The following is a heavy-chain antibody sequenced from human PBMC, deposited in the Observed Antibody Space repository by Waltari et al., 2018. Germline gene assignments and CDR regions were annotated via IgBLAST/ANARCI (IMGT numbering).Heavy chain of an antibody. Sequence: QVQLVQSGAELKKPGSSVKVSCKVSGGSFSTHAITWVRPAPGQGLEWMGGIILMLGTANYAQKIQDRVTINTDESMTTAYMHLSSLTSDDTAVYYCARGGLYGQQLLESAFEIWGQGTKVTVSS. D-gene: IGHD3-16*01. CDR3: ARGGLYGQQLLESAFEI. V-gene: IGHV1-69*05. J-gene: IGHJ3*02. CDR1: GGSFSTHA. CDR2: IILMLGTA.